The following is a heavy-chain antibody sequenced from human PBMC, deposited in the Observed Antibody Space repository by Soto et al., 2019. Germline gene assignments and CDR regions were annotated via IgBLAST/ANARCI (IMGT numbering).Heavy chain of an antibody. V-gene: IGHV3-9*01. J-gene: IGHJ4*02. Sequence: GGSLRLSCAASGFTFDAYAMHWVRQAPGKGLEWVSGISWNSGTIGYADSVRGRFTISRDNAKNSLYLRMNSLRSEDTAFYYCAKDLAELGKGQLSNWGQGTPVTVSS. CDR3: AKDLAELGKGQLSN. CDR2: ISWNSGTI. CDR1: GFTFDAYA. D-gene: IGHD6-19*01.